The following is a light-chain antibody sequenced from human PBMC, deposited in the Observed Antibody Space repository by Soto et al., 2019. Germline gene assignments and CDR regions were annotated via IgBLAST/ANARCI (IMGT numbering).Light chain of an antibody. CDR1: NSNIGAGSD. CDR2: DNT. Sequence: QSVLTQPPSVSGAPGQRVTISCTGSNSNIGAGSDVHWYQQLPGTAPKLLIFDNTNRPSGVPDRFSGSKSGTSASLAITGLQAEDEADYYCQSYDTSLSGSIVFGAGTKLTVL. CDR3: QSYDTSLSGSIV. J-gene: IGLJ1*01. V-gene: IGLV1-40*01.